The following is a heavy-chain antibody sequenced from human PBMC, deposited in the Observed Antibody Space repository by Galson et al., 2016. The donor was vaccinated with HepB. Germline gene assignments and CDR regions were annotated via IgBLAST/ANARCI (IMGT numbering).Heavy chain of an antibody. V-gene: IGHV3-33*01. J-gene: IGHJ6*03. CDR2: IWNDGINK. CDR1: GFTFSPYS. CDR3: ARGNYGDYDYFYYYMDV. D-gene: IGHD4-17*01. Sequence: SLRLSCAASGFTFSPYSFHWVRQAPGKGLEWVALIWNDGINKYYADSVKGRFTFTRDNSKNTLYLQMNSLRAEDTAVYFCARGNYGDYDYFYYYMDVWGKGTTVTVSS.